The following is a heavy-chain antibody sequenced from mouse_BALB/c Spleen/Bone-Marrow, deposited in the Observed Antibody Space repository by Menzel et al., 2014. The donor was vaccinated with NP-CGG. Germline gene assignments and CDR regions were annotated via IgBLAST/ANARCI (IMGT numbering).Heavy chain of an antibody. V-gene: IGHV5-12-1*01. CDR2: ISSGGGTT. D-gene: IGHD1-1*01. CDR3: GRHDYYGSSYEGMDY. CDR1: GFAFSSYD. Sequence: EVKLVESGGDLVKPGGSLKLSCAASGFAFSSYDMSWARQTPEKRLEWVAYISSGGGTTYYPDTVKGRFTISRDNAKNTLYLQMSSLKSEDTAMYYCGRHDYYGSSYEGMDYWGQGTSVTVSS. J-gene: IGHJ4*01.